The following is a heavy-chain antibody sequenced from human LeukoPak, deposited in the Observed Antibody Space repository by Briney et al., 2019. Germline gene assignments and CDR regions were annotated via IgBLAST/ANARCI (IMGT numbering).Heavy chain of an antibody. CDR1: GFSFSSNG. Sequence: GGSLRLSCAASGFSFSSNGMSWVRQAPGKGLEWVSLIGGSGASIEYADSVKGRFTISRDNSKNTLYLQMYSLRAEDTAIYYCAKFKKFPYYYYMDVWGKGTTVTVSS. J-gene: IGHJ6*03. CDR3: AKFKKFPYYYYMDV. D-gene: IGHD2-21*01. V-gene: IGHV3-23*01. CDR2: IGGSGASI.